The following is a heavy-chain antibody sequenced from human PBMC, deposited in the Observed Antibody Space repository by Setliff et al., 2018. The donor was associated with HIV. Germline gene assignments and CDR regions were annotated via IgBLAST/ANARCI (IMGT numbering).Heavy chain of an antibody. CDR2: IFSGSDTA. J-gene: IGHJ4*02. CDR1: GFSFSSYS. D-gene: IGHD2-15*01. CDR3: VRDFCGSSCSSGYGYFDH. Sequence: PGGSLRLSCVASGFSFSSYSMNWVRQTPGKGLEWLSYIFSGSDTADYADSVRGRFTISRDNAKNSLYLQMNSLRAEDTAVYYCVRDFCGSSCSSGYGYFDHWGQGTLVTVSS. V-gene: IGHV3-48*01.